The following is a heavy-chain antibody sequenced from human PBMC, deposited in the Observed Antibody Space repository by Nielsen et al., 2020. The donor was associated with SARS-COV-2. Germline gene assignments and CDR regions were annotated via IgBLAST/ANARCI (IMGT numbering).Heavy chain of an antibody. CDR3: ARDFCGYSGYDLRCHFDY. D-gene: IGHD5-12*01. V-gene: IGHV3-15*01. Sequence: GESLKISCAASGFTFSNAWMSWVRQAPGKGLEWVGRIKSKTDGGTTDYAAPVKGRFTISRDDSKNTLYLQMNSLRSDDTAVYYCARDFCGYSGYDLRCHFDYWGQGTLVTVSS. J-gene: IGHJ4*02. CDR1: GFTFSNAW. CDR2: IKSKTDGGTT.